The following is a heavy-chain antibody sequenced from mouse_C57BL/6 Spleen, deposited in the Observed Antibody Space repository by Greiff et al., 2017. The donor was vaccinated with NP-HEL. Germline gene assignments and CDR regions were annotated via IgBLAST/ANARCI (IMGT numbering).Heavy chain of an antibody. CDR2: IYPGDGDT. CDR1: GYAFSSSW. V-gene: IGHV1-82*01. J-gene: IGHJ4*01. CDR3: ARSDYYAMEY. Sequence: VQLQQSGPELVKPGASVKISCKASGYAFSSSWMNWVKQRPGKGLEWIGRIYPGDGDTNYNGKFTGKATLTADKSSSTAYMQLSSLTSEDSAVYFCARSDYYAMEYWGQGTSVTVSS.